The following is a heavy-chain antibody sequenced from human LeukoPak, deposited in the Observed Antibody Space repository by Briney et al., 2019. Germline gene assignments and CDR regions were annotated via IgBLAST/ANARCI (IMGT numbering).Heavy chain of an antibody. CDR1: GFTFDDYA. D-gene: IGHD6-6*01. J-gene: IGHJ4*02. CDR3: AKGKGVAARPPFDY. V-gene: IGHV3-9*01. CDR2: ISWNSGSI. Sequence: GGSLRLSCAASGFTFDDYAMHWVRQALGKGLEWVSGISWNSGSIGYADSVKGRFTISRDNAKNSLYLQMNSLRAEDTALYYCAKGKGVAARPPFDYWGQGTLVTVSS.